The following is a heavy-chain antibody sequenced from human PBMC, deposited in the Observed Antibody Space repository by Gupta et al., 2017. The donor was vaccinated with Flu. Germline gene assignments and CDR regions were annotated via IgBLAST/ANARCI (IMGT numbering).Heavy chain of an antibody. V-gene: IGHV3-11*01. J-gene: IGHJ4*02. CDR1: GFTFSDHY. CDR3: ARGGGWLSHPMDY. D-gene: IGHD3-22*01. CDR2: LSMTASAM. Sequence: QVHLVESGGGLVKPGGSLRLSCTPSGFTFSDHYMTWVRQAPGKGLAWVAYLSMTASAMYYADSVKGRFTISRDNTRNTLYLQMDSLGADDTAVYFCARGGGWLSHPMDYWGRGTLVTISS.